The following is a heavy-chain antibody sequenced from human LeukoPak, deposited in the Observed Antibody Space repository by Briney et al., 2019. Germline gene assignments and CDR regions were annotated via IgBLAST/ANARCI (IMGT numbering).Heavy chain of an antibody. D-gene: IGHD1-26*01. CDR3: ARGGNTKWELPTIDY. Sequence: SETLSLTCTVSGYSISSRYYWGWIRQPPGQGLEWIGSIYHSGSTHYNPSLKSRVTISVDTSKNQFSLKLSFVTAADTAVYYCARGGNTKWELPTIDYWGQGTLVTVSS. CDR1: GYSISSRYY. V-gene: IGHV4-38-2*02. CDR2: IYHSGST. J-gene: IGHJ4*02.